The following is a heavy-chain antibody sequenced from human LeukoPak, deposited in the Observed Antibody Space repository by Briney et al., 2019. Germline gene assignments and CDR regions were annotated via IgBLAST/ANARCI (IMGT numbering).Heavy chain of an antibody. CDR2: ISRHSDSI. CDR3: AKVPHYYGSGSYRDPAFDM. V-gene: IGHV3-9*01. D-gene: IGHD3-10*01. CDR1: GFTFDDYA. J-gene: IGHJ3*02. Sequence: SGGSLRLSCAASGFTFDDYAMHWVRQVPGKGLEWVAGISRHSDSIGYADSVKGRFTISRDNAKNSLYLQMSSLRAEDTALYYCAKVPHYYGSGSYRDPAFDMWGQGTMVTVSS.